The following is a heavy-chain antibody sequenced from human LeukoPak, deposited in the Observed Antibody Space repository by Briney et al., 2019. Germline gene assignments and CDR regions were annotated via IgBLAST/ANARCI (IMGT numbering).Heavy chain of an antibody. J-gene: IGHJ5*02. V-gene: IGHV4-30-4*07. CDR3: ARHVVVVIGYRDWFDP. D-gene: IGHD3-22*01. CDR1: GDSISSGGYS. CDR2: IHDSGST. Sequence: SETLSLTCAVSGDSISSGGYSWSWIRQTPGKGLEWIAYIHDSGSTYNNPSLKSRLSISIDTSKNQFSLKLSSVTAADTAVYYCARHVVVVIGYRDWFDPWGQGTLVTVSS.